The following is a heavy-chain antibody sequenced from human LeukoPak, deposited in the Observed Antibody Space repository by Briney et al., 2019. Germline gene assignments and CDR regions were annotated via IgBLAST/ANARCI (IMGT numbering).Heavy chain of an antibody. V-gene: IGHV3-21*01. CDR3: ARDPPAVAGTRYFQH. Sequence: PGGSLRLSCAASGFTFSSYSMNWVRQAPGKGLEWVSSISSSSSYIYYADSVEGRFTISRDNAKNSLYLQMNSLRAEDTAVYYCARDPPAVAGTRYFQHWGQGTLVTVSS. D-gene: IGHD6-19*01. J-gene: IGHJ1*01. CDR2: ISSSSSYI. CDR1: GFTFSSYS.